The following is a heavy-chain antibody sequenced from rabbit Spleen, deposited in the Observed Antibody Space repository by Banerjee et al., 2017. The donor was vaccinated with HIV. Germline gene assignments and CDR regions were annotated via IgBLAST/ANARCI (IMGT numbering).Heavy chain of an antibody. Sequence: QEQLEESGGDLVKPGASLTLTCTASGFSFSSSYYMCWVRQAPGKGLEWIGCIYTYSDTTDYASWAKGRFTISKTSSTTVTLQMTSLTAADTATYFCARGEGTYGYAGWAYAHYGMDLWGQGTLVTVS. CDR2: IYTYSDTT. D-gene: IGHD6-1*01. V-gene: IGHV1S45*01. CDR1: GFSFSSSYY. CDR3: ARGEGTYGYAGWAYAHYGMDL. J-gene: IGHJ6*01.